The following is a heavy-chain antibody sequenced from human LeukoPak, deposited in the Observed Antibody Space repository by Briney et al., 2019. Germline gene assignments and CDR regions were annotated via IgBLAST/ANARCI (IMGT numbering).Heavy chain of an antibody. D-gene: IGHD3-22*01. V-gene: IGHV3-21*01. J-gene: IGHJ4*02. CDR3: ASGRGYDSSVYPDQEY. Sequence: GGPLTPSCAASGFTFNTYAVSWVRQAPGKGLEWVSSISSSSSYIYYADSVKGRFTISRDNAKNSLYLQMNSLRAEDTAVYYCASGRGYDSSVYPDQEYWGQATLVTVSS. CDR1: GFTFNTYA. CDR2: ISSSSSYI.